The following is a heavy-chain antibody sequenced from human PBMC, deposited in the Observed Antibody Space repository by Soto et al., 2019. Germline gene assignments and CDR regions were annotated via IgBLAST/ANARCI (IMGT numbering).Heavy chain of an antibody. CDR3: AAGGGLPRYY. CDR2: VYHRGST. D-gene: IGHD5-12*01. CDR1: GGSISSGGYS. Sequence: QLQLQESGSGLVKPSQTLSLTCAVSGGSISSGGYSWSWIRQPPGKGLEWIGYVYHRGSTYYNPSLKSRVTISVDRSKTQFSLKLSSVTAADTAVYYCAAGGGLPRYYWGQGTLVTVSS. V-gene: IGHV4-30-2*01. J-gene: IGHJ4*02.